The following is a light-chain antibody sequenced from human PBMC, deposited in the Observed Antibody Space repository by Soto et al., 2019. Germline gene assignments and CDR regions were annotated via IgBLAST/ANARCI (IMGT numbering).Light chain of an antibody. V-gene: IGKV1-5*03. Sequence: DIQMTQSPSTLSASVGDRVTTTCRARQSISTWLAWDQQKPGKAPNLLIYKASSLESGVPSRFSGGGSGTEFTLTINSLQPDDFATSYCQQYNSYWTFGQGTKVEIK. J-gene: IGKJ1*01. CDR1: QSISTW. CDR3: QQYNSYWT. CDR2: KAS.